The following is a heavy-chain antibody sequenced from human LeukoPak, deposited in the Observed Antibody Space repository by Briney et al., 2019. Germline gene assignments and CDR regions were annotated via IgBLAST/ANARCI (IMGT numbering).Heavy chain of an antibody. V-gene: IGHV3-11*01. D-gene: IGHD3-22*01. CDR1: GLTFSDYY. CDR2: ISSSGSTI. Sequence: GGSLRLSCAASGLTFSDYYMSWIRQAPGKGLEWVSYISSSGSTIYYADSVKGRFTISRDNAKNSLYLQMNSLRAEDTAVYYCARLSYYYDSSGPPSGAFDIWGQGTMVTVSS. CDR3: ARLSYYYDSSGPPSGAFDI. J-gene: IGHJ3*02.